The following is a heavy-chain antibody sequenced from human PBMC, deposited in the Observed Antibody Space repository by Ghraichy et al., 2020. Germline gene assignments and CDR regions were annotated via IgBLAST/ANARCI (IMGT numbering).Heavy chain of an antibody. D-gene: IGHD2-15*01. V-gene: IGHV4-59*01. J-gene: IGHJ4*02. Sequence: SETLSLTCTVSGGSISSYYWSWIRQPPGKGLEWIGYIFYSGSTNYNTSLKSRVSISVDTSKNQFSLKVISVTAADTAVYYCARASKRCSDGTCYSNFVDNWGQGTLVTVSS. CDR1: GGSISSYY. CDR2: IFYSGST. CDR3: ARASKRCSDGTCYSNFVDN.